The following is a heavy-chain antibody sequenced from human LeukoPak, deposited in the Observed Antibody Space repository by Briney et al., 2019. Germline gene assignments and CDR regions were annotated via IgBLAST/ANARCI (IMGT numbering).Heavy chain of an antibody. J-gene: IGHJ6*02. CDR2: IIPILGIA. Sequence: SVKVSCKASGGTFSSYTISWVRQAPGQGLEWMGRIIPILGIANYAQKFQGRVTITVDKSTSTAYMELSSLRSEDTAVYYCARDPGAGIAVSGRYYGMDVWGQGTTVTVSS. CDR3: ARDPGAGIAVSGRYYGMDV. V-gene: IGHV1-69*04. CDR1: GGTFSSYT. D-gene: IGHD6-19*01.